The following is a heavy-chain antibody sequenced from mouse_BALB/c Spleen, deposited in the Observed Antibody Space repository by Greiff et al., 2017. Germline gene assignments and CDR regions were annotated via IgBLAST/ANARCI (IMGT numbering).Heavy chain of an antibody. V-gene: IGHV5-6-3*01. Sequence: EVNVVESGGGLVQPGGSLKLSCAASGFTFSSYGMSWVRQTPDKRLELVATINSNGGSTYYPDSVKGRFTISRDNAKNTLYLQMSSLKSEDTAMYYCARDYYGYYYFDYWGQGTTLTVSS. CDR3: ARDYYGYYYFDY. J-gene: IGHJ2*01. D-gene: IGHD1-2*01. CDR2: INSNGGST. CDR1: GFTFSSYG.